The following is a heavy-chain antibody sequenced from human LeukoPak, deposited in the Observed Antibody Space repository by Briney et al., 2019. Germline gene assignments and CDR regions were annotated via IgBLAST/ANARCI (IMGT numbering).Heavy chain of an antibody. CDR1: GGSFSGCY. V-gene: IGHV4-34*01. CDR3: ARELYRSYYYYMDV. D-gene: IGHD3-10*01. CDR2: INHSGST. Sequence: PSETLSLTCAVYGGSFSGCYWSWIRQPPGKGLEWIGEINHSGSTNYNPSLKSRVTISVDTSKNQFSLKLSSVTAADTAVYYCARELYRSYYYYMDVWGKGTTVTISS. J-gene: IGHJ6*03.